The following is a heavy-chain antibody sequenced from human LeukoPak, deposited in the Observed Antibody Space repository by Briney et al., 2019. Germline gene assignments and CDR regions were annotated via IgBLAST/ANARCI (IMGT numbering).Heavy chain of an antibody. D-gene: IGHD2-2*01. CDR2: ISGSGGST. CDR1: GFTFSSYA. J-gene: IGHJ3*02. V-gene: IGHV3-23*01. Sequence: GGSLRLSCAASGFTFSSYAVSWVRQAPGKGLEWVSAISGSGGSTYYADSVKGRFTISRDNSKNTLYLQMNSLRAEDTAVYYCAKEMVPAAMPGPPNDAFDIWGQGTMVTVSS. CDR3: AKEMVPAAMPGPPNDAFDI.